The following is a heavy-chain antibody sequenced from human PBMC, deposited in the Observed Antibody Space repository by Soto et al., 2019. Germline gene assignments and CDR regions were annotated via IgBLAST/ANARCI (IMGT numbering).Heavy chain of an antibody. CDR1: GGSVSSGSYY. CDR2: IYYSGST. CDR3: ASGTTVTTPF. V-gene: IGHV4-61*01. J-gene: IGHJ4*02. Sequence: SETLSLTCTVSGGSVSSGSYYWSWIRQPPGKGLEWIGYIYYSGSTNYNPSLKSRVTISVDTSKNQFSLKLSSVTAADTAVYYCASGTTVTTPFWGQGTMVTVYS. D-gene: IGHD4-17*01.